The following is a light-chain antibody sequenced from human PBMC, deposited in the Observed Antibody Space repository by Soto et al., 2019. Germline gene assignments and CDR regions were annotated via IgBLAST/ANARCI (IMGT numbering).Light chain of an antibody. V-gene: IGLV2-14*01. J-gene: IGLJ2*01. CDR3: SSYTSSSPLVL. CDR2: DVS. Sequence: QSALTQPASVSGSPGQSITISCTGPSRDVGGYNYVSWYQQHPGKAPKLMMYDVSNRPAGVSNRFSGSKSGNTASLTIAGLQAEDEADYYCSSYTSSSPLVLFGGGTKVTVL. CDR1: SRDVGGYNY.